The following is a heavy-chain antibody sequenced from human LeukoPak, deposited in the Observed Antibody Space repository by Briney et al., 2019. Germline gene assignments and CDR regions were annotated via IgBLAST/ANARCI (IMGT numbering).Heavy chain of an antibody. J-gene: IGHJ5*02. Sequence: PSETPSLTCAVYGGSFSGYYWSWIRQPPGKGLEWVGEINHSGSTNYNPSLKSRVTISVDTSKNQFSLKLSSVTAADTAVYYCAREVRYSSSWYWFDPWGQGTLVTVSS. CDR1: GGSFSGYY. D-gene: IGHD6-13*01. V-gene: IGHV4-34*01. CDR3: AREVRYSSSWYWFDP. CDR2: INHSGST.